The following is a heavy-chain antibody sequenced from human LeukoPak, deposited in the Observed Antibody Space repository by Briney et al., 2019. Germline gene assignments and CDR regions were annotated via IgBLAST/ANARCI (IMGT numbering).Heavy chain of an antibody. J-gene: IGHJ4*02. CDR3: AKCLWYGDDY. D-gene: IGHD4-17*01. CDR1: GFTFSSYS. Sequence: GGSLRLSCAASGFTFSSYSMNWVRQAPGKGLEWVSYISSSSSTIYYADSVKGRFTISRDNSKNTLYLQMNSLRAEDTAVYYCAKCLWYGDDYWGQGTLVTVSS. V-gene: IGHV3-48*01. CDR2: ISSSSSTI.